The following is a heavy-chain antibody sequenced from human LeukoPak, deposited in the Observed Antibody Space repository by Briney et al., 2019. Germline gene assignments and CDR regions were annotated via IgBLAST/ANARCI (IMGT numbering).Heavy chain of an antibody. D-gene: IGHD3-16*01. CDR1: GFTFSSYS. CDR3: ARVIGSYGDSAY. Sequence: PGGSLRLSCAASGFTFSSYSMNWVRQAPGKGLEWLSYISSTSSAIYYADSLKGRFTISRDNAKNSLYLQMNSLRAEDTAVYYCARVIGSYGDSAYWGQGTLVTVS. CDR2: ISSTSSAI. J-gene: IGHJ4*02. V-gene: IGHV3-48*04.